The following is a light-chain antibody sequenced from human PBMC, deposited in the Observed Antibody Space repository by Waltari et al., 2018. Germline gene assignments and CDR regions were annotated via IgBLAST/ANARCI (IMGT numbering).Light chain of an antibody. V-gene: IGLV1-47*01. CDR1: SSSVGSNF. J-gene: IGLJ1*01. CDR3: AAWDDSLSAYV. Sequence: QSVLTQPPSASGTPGQEVTISCYGTSSSVGSNFVFWYQQLPGAAPKLLIFRSDRRPSGVPDRISGSKSGTSASLVITGLRSEYEADYYCAAWDDSLSAYVFGTGTKVTVL. CDR2: RSD.